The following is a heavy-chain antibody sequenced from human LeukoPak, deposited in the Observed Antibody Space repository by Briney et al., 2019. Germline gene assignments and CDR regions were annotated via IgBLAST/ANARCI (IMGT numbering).Heavy chain of an antibody. Sequence: ASVKVSCKASGYTFTNYYMHWVRQAPGQGREWMGIINSSGGSTNYAQKLQGRVTMTRDTSASTVYMELSSLRSEDTAVYYCAKEGRHRSVDYWGQGTLVTVSS. V-gene: IGHV1-46*01. CDR1: GYTFTNYY. J-gene: IGHJ4*02. CDR3: AKEGRHRSVDY. CDR2: INSSGGST.